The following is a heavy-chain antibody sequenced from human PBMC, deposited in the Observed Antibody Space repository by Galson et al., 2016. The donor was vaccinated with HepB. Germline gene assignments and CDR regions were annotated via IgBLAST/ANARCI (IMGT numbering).Heavy chain of an antibody. CDR1: GFTFSSYA. CDR2: ISGSGGST. V-gene: IGHV3-23*01. Sequence: SLRLSCAASGFTFSSYAMSWVRQAPGKGLEWVSAISGSGGSTYYADSVKGRFTIPRDNSKNTLYLQMNSLRAEDTAVYYCAKESWLVSRNNWFDPWGQGTLVTVSS. D-gene: IGHD6-19*01. J-gene: IGHJ5*02. CDR3: AKESWLVSRNNWFDP.